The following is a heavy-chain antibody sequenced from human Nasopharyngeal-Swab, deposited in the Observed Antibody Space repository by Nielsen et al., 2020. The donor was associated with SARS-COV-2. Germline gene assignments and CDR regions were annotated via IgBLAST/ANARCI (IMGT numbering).Heavy chain of an antibody. CDR3: ARDPNDHRGRRITMFRGI. Sequence: GESLKISCAASGFTFSSYSMNWVRQAPGKGLEWVSSISSSSSYIYYADSVKGRFTISRDNAKNSLYLQMNSLRAEDTAVYYCARDPNDHRGRRITMFRGIWGQGTMVTVSS. CDR1: GFTFSSYS. J-gene: IGHJ3*02. V-gene: IGHV3-21*01. CDR2: ISSSSSYI. D-gene: IGHD3-10*02.